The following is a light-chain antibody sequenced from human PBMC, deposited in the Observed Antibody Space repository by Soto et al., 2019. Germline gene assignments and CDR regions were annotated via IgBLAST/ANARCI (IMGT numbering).Light chain of an antibody. CDR3: QQYQT. J-gene: IGKJ3*01. CDR1: QSVGSSY. V-gene: IGKV3-20*01. Sequence: PGERVTLSCRASQSVGSSYLAWYQQKPGQAPRLLIYATSSRATGIPDRFSGSGSGTDFTLTISRLEPEDFAVYYCQQYQTFGPGTKVDI. CDR2: ATS.